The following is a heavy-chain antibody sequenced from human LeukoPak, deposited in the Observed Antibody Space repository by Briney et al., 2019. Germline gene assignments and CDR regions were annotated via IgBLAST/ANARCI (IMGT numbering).Heavy chain of an antibody. J-gene: IGHJ4*02. CDR1: GSIFSSYT. Sequence: PGGSLRLSCAASGSIFSSYTMNWVRQAPGKGLEWVSSISTSSSYIYYADSVKGRFTISRDNAKNSLYLQMNSLRAEDTAVYYCARGQTLTFWGQGTLVTVSS. CDR3: ARGQTLTF. CDR2: ISTSSSYI. V-gene: IGHV3-21*01.